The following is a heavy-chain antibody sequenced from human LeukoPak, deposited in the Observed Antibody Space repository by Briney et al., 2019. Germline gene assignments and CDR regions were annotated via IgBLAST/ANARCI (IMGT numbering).Heavy chain of an antibody. CDR3: ASLVAGASQFDP. V-gene: IGHV1-2*02. CDR2: INPNSGGT. D-gene: IGHD4/OR15-4a*01. CDR1: GYTFTGYY. Sequence: ASVKVSCKAPGYTFTGYYMHWVRQAPGQGLEWMGWINPNSGGTNYAQKFQGRVTMTRDTSISTAYMELSRLRSDDTAVYYCASLVAGASQFDPWGQGTLVTVSS. J-gene: IGHJ5*02.